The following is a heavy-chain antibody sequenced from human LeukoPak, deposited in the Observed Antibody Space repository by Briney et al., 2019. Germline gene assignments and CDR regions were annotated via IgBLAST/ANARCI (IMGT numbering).Heavy chain of an antibody. J-gene: IGHJ4*02. V-gene: IGHV3-53*01. CDR1: GFTVSSNY. CDR3: ARVGGGYYFDY. CDR2: IYSGGST. Sequence: GGSLRLSCAASGFTVSSNYMSWVRQAPGKGLEWVSVIYSGGSTYSADSAKGRFTISRDNPKTTLYLQMNTLRAEDTGVYYCARVGGGYYFDYWGQGTLVTVSS. D-gene: IGHD3-16*01.